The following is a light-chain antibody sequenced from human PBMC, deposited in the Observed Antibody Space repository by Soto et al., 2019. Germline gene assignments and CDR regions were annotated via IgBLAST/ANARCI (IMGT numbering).Light chain of an antibody. CDR1: SSDVGGYNH. CDR3: HSYARGTLV. J-gene: IGLJ3*02. CDR2: EVS. V-gene: IGLV2-14*01. Sequence: QSALTQPASVSGSPGQSITISCTGTSSDVGGYNHVSWYQQHPGKAPKLMIYEVSNRPSGVSSRFSGSESGNTASLTISGLQAEDEADYYCHSYARGTLVFGGGTKLTVL.